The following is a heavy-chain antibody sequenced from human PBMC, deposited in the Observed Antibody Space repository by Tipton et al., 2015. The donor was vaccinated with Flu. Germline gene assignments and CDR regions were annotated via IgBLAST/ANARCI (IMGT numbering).Heavy chain of an antibody. CDR3: AREWTSLPVNWFDP. V-gene: IGHV4-38-2*02. J-gene: IGHJ5*02. CDR1: GYSISSGYY. D-gene: IGHD3/OR15-3a*01. CDR2: IYHSGST. Sequence: TLSLTCTVSGYSISSGYYWGWIRQPPRKGLEWIGSIYHSGSTYYNPSLKSRVTISVDTSKNQFSLKLSSVTAADTAVYYCAREWTSLPVNWFDPWGQGTLVTVSS.